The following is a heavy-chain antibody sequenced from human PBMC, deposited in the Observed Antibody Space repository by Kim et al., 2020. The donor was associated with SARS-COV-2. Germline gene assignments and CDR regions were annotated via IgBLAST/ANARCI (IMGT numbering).Heavy chain of an antibody. D-gene: IGHD3-16*02. J-gene: IGHJ3*02. CDR1: GFTFGDYA. CDR2: IRSKAYGGTT. Sequence: GGSLRLSCTASGFTFGDYAMSWVRQAPGKGLEWVGFIRSKAYGGTTEYAASVKGRFTISRDDSKSIAYLQMNSLKTEDTAVYYCTRDSYMITFGGVIPLGAFDIWGQGTMVTVSS. V-gene: IGHV3-49*04. CDR3: TRDSYMITFGGVIPLGAFDI.